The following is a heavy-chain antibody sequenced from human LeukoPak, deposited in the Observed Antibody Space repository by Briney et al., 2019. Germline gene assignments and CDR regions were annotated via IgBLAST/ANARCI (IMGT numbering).Heavy chain of an antibody. J-gene: IGHJ4*02. D-gene: IGHD4-11*01. CDR3: ARRYSNYFFDY. CDR2: IYHSGST. CDR1: AYSITSGYY. Sequence: SETLSLTCGVSAYSITSGYYWAWIRQPPGKGLEWIGNIYHSGSTYCNPSLKSRVTISVDTSKNQFSLKLSSVTAADTAVYYCARRYSNYFFDYWGQGTLVTVSS. V-gene: IGHV4-38-2*01.